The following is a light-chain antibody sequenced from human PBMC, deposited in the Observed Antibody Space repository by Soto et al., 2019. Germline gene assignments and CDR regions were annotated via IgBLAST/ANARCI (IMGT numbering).Light chain of an antibody. CDR2: GAS. CDR1: QSVSSS. J-gene: IGKJ4*01. V-gene: IGKV3-20*01. Sequence: ESVLIQCPGTLSLSPGERATLSCRSSQSVSSSLAWYQQKPGQAPRLLIYGASSRATGIPDRFSGSGSGTDFTLAISRLEPEDFAVYYCQQYGSATPLTFGGGTKV. CDR3: QQYGSATPLT.